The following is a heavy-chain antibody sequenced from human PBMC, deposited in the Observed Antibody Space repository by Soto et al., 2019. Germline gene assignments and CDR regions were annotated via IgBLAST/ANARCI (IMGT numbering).Heavy chain of an antibody. D-gene: IGHD3-9*01. Sequence: QVQLVQSGAEVQKPGASVKVSCKASGYKFSSDAIHWVRQAPGQRLEWMGWINVGNGNTKYSHKFHDRVTIIRDTSAHTAYMAVRRLRSANTAVYYCARSEETYTDVLTGMDLYYYSLGMAVWGPGTTVTVSS. J-gene: IGHJ6*02. CDR1: GYKFSSDA. V-gene: IGHV1-3*01. CDR2: INVGNGNT. CDR3: ARSEETYTDVLTGMDLYYYSLGMAV.